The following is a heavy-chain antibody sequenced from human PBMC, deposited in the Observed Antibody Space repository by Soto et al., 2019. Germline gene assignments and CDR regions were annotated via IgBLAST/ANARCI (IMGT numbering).Heavy chain of an antibody. CDR3: ARSGYYYDSSGYYSAVDY. D-gene: IGHD3-22*01. CDR2: IYHSGST. Sequence: QLQLQESGSGLVKPSQTLSLTCAVSGGSISSGGYSWSWIRQPPGKGLEWIGYIYHSGSTYYNPSLKSRVTISVDRSKNQFSLKLSSVTAADTAVYYCARSGYYYDSSGYYSAVDYWGQGTLVTVSS. J-gene: IGHJ4*02. CDR1: GGSISSGGYS. V-gene: IGHV4-30-2*01.